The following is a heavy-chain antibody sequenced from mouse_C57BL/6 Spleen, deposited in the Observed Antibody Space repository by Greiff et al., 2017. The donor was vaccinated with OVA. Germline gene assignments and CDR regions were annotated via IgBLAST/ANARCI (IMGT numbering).Heavy chain of an antibody. CDR2: INYDGSST. CDR3: ARVGYYGSSPYYFDY. J-gene: IGHJ2*01. V-gene: IGHV5-16*01. CDR1: GFTFSDYY. Sequence: EVHLVESEGGLVQPGSSMKLSCTASGFTFSDYYMAWVRQVPEKGLEWVANINYDGSSTYYLDSLKSRFIISRDNAKNILYLQMSSLKSEDTATYYCARVGYYGSSPYYFDYWGQGTTLTVSS. D-gene: IGHD1-1*01.